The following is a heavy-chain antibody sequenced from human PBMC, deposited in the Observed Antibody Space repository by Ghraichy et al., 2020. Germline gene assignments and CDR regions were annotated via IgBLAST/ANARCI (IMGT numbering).Heavy chain of an antibody. CDR3: ARGDDFWSGSNHYYYYGMDV. D-gene: IGHD3-3*01. J-gene: IGHJ6*02. CDR1: GFTFSDYY. CDR2: ISSSGSTI. V-gene: IGHV3-11*01. Sequence: GGSLRLSCAASGFTFSDYYMSWIRQAPGKGLEWVSYISSSGSTIYYADSVKGRFTISRDNAKNSLYLQMNSLRAEDTAVYYCARGDDFWSGSNHYYYYGMDVWGQGTTVTVSS.